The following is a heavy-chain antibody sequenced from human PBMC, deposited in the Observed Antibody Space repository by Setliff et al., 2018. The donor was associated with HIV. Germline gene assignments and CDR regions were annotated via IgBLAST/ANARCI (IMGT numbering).Heavy chain of an antibody. J-gene: IGHJ4*02. CDR3: ARHFPSISLFFGDPGPFDR. CDR1: GGSISSSSYY. D-gene: IGHD3-10*01. CDR2: IFNDGRT. V-gene: IGHV4-39*01. Sequence: PSETLSLTCTVSGGSISSSSYYWGWIRQPPGKGLEWIGSIFNDGRTYYNPSLKSRVTIPMDTSPNQFSLKLTSVTAADTAVYFCARHFPSISLFFGDPGPFDRWGQGALVTVSS.